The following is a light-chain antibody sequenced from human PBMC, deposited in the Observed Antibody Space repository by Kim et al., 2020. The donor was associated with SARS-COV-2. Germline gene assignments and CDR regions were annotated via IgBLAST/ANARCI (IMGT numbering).Light chain of an antibody. V-gene: IGLV2-11*01. Sequence: QSVTISCTGTCSDVGGYNYVSWYQQHPGKAPKLMIYDVSKRPSGVPDRFSGSKSGNTASLTISGLQAEDEADYYCCSYAGSYTFVVFGGGTQLTVL. CDR2: DVS. CDR3: CSYAGSYTFVV. J-gene: IGLJ2*01. CDR1: CSDVGGYNY.